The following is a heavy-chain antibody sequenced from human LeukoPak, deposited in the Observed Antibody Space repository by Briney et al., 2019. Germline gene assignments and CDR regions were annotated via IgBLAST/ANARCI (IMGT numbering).Heavy chain of an antibody. D-gene: IGHD1-26*01. CDR1: GFTFSSYA. J-gene: IGHJ4*02. CDR3: ARERVGATYYFDY. CDR2: IYSGGST. Sequence: GGSLRLSCAASGFTFSSYAMSWVRQAPGKGLEWVSVIYSGGSTHYADSVKGRFTISRDNSKNTLYLQMNSLRAEDTAVYYCARERVGATYYFDYWGQGTLVTVSS. V-gene: IGHV3-53*01.